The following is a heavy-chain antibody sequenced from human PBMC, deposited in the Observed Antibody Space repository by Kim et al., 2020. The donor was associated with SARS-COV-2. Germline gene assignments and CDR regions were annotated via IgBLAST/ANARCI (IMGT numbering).Heavy chain of an antibody. CDR1: GGSISSYY. CDR2: IYYSGST. D-gene: IGHD3-22*01. J-gene: IGHJ4*02. CDR3: ARLPTYYYDSSGYYSYYFDY. Sequence: SETLSLTCTVSGGSISSYYWSWIRQPPGKGLEWIGFIYYSGSTKYNPSLKSRVTISVDTSKNQFSLKLSSVTAADAAVYYCARLPTYYYDSSGYYSYYFDYWGQGTLVTVSS. V-gene: IGHV4-59*01.